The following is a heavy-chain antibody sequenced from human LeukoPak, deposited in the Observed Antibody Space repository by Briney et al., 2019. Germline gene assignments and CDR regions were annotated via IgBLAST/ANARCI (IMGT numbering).Heavy chain of an antibody. CDR2: IYYSGST. V-gene: IGHV4-59*01. J-gene: IGHJ5*02. CDR3: ARGGITIFDP. Sequence: SETLSLTCTVSGGSISSYYWSWIRQPPGKGLEWIGYIYYSGSTNYNPSLKSRVTISVDTSKNQFSLKRSSVTAADTAVYYCARGGITIFDPWGQGTLVTVSS. CDR1: GGSISSYY. D-gene: IGHD3-3*01.